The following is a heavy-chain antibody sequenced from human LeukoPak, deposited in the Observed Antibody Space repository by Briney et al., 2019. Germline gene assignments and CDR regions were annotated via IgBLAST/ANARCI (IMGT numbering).Heavy chain of an antibody. CDR1: GCSISSYY. J-gene: IGHJ4*02. V-gene: IGHV4-59*01. D-gene: IGHD3/OR15-3a*01. Sequence: PSETLSLTCTVSGCSISSYYWSWIRQPPGKGLEWIGYIYYSGSTNYNPSLKSRLTISVDTSKNQFSLKLSSVTAADTAVYYCARSHSVWTSFDYWGQGTLVTVSS. CDR3: ARSHSVWTSFDY. CDR2: IYYSGST.